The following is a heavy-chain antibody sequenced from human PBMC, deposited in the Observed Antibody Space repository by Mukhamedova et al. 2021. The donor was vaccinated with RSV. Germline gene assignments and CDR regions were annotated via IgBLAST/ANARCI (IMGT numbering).Heavy chain of an antibody. D-gene: IGHD3-10*01. CDR3: AKDRPWVGEPNYNYYGMDV. J-gene: IGHJ6*02. CDR2: ISGSGGST. V-gene: IGHV3-23*01. Sequence: GYMGEWVSIISGSGGSTYYADSVQGRFTISRDNSKNTLYLQMISLRVEDTAVYYCAKDRPWVGEPNYNYYGMDVWGQGTTLTVSS.